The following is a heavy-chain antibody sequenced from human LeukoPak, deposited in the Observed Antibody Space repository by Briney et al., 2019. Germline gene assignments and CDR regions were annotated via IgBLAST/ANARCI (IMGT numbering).Heavy chain of an antibody. J-gene: IGHJ4*02. CDR2: ISAYNGNT. V-gene: IGHV1-18*01. CDR3: ARDSAAAGTIDY. D-gene: IGHD6-13*01. CDR1: GYTFTSYS. Sequence: ASVKVSCKTSGYTFTSYSVTWVRQAPGQGLEWMGWISAYNGNTNYAQKLQGRVTMTTDTSTSTAYMELRSLRSDDTAVYYCARDSAAAGTIDYWGQGTLVTVSS.